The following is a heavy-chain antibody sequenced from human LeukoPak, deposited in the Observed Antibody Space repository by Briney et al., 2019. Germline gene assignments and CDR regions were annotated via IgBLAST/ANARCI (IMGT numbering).Heavy chain of an antibody. CDR3: AKDNSGTYLGRDYFDY. CDR2: ISGSAGTT. Sequence: GGSLRLSCAASGFTFSSYAMSWVRQAPGKGLEWVSAISGSAGTTYYADSVKGRFTISRDNSKNTLYLQMNSLRAEDTAVYYCAKDNSGTYLGRDYFDYWGQGTLVTVSS. J-gene: IGHJ4*02. CDR1: GFTFSSYA. D-gene: IGHD1-26*01. V-gene: IGHV3-23*01.